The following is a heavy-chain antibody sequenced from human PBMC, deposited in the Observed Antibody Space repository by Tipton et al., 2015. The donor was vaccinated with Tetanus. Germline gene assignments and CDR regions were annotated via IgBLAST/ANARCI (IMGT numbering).Heavy chain of an antibody. CDR2: SWYDGTDK. CDR1: GFIFSSYG. V-gene: IGHV3-33*01. Sequence: SLRLSCAASGFIFSSYGIHWVRQAPGKGLEWVAVSWYDGTDKYYADSVKGRFTISRDNSRNTLYLQMNSLGAEDTALYYCAREADCSGGSCFSGDFDTWGQGTQVTVSS. D-gene: IGHD2-15*01. CDR3: AREADCSGGSCFSGDFDT. J-gene: IGHJ4*02.